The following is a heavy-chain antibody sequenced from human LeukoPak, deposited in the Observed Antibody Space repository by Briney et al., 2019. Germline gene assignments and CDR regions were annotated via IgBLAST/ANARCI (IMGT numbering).Heavy chain of an antibody. CDR2: ISSSSSTI. D-gene: IGHD3-3*01. J-gene: IGHJ5*02. CDR3: ASVPFWSGTSEFDP. V-gene: IGHV3-48*01. Sequence: GGSLRLSCAASGFTFSSYSMNWVRQAPGKGLEWVSYISSSSSTIYYADSVEGRFTISRDNAKNSLYLQMNSLRAEDTAVYYCASVPFWSGTSEFDPWGQGTLVTVSS. CDR1: GFTFSSYS.